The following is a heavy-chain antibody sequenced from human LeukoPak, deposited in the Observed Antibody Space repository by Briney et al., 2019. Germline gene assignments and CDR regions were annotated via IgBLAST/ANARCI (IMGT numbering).Heavy chain of an antibody. D-gene: IGHD2-15*01. J-gene: IGHJ5*01. CDR2: ISYSSSYI. V-gene: IGHV3-21*01. CDR1: GFTFSSYG. CDR3: ARGYCSGGTCYSWFDY. Sequence: GGSLRLSCAASGFTFSSYGMYWVRQPPGKGLEWVSSISYSSSYIYYADSVKGRFTVSRDNAKSSLYLQMNSLRAEDTAVYYCARGYCSGGTCYSWFDYWGQGTLVTVSS.